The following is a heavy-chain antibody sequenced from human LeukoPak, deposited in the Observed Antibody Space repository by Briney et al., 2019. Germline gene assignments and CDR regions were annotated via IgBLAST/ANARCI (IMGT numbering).Heavy chain of an antibody. CDR2: INPNSGGT. CDR3: ARDQGGSGWYVNWFDP. J-gene: IGHJ5*02. V-gene: IGHV1-2*02. Sequence: ASVKVSCKASGYTFTGYYMHWVRQAPGQGLEWMGWINPNSGGTNYAQKFQGRVTMTRDTSISTAYMELSRLRSDDTAVYYCARDQGGSGWYVNWFDPWGQGTLVTVSS. CDR1: GYTFTGYY. D-gene: IGHD6-19*01.